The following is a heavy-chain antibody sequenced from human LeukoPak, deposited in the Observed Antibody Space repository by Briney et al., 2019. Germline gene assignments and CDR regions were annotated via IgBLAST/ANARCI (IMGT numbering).Heavy chain of an antibody. Sequence: SEPLSLTCTVSGGSISSSSYYWGWIRQPPGKGLEWIGSIYYSGSTYYNPSLKSRVTISVDTSKNQFSLKLSSVTAADTAVYYCAILLRGYSYGSLDAFDIWGQGTMVTVSS. CDR1: GGSISSSSYY. J-gene: IGHJ3*02. CDR3: AILLRGYSYGSLDAFDI. D-gene: IGHD5-18*01. CDR2: IYYSGST. V-gene: IGHV4-39*01.